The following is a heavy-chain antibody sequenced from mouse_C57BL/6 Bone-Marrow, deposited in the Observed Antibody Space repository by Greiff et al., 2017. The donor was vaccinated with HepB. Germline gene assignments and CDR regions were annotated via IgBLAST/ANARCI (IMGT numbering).Heavy chain of an antibody. V-gene: IGHV5-4*01. CDR1: GFTFSSYA. D-gene: IGHD2-5*01. CDR3: AREGSNYPFAY. Sequence: EVKLQESGGGLVKPGGSLKLSCAASGFTFSSYAMSWVRQTPEKRLEWVATISDGGSYTYYPDNVKGRFTISRDNAKNNLYLQMSHLKSEDTAMYYCAREGSNYPFAYWGQGTLVTVSA. CDR2: ISDGGSYT. J-gene: IGHJ3*01.